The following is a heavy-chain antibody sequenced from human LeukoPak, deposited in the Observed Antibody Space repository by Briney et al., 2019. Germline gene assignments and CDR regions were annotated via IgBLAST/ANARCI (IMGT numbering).Heavy chain of an antibody. Sequence: PGGSLRLSCAASGFTVSSNYMSWVREAPGKGLEWVSVIYIGGSTYYADSVKGRFTISRDNSKNTLYLQMNSLRAEDTAVYYCARVIGSGLRGYYMDVWGKGTTVTVSS. CDR1: GFTVSSNY. CDR3: ARVIGSGLRGYYMDV. J-gene: IGHJ6*03. V-gene: IGHV3-53*01. D-gene: IGHD6-19*01. CDR2: IYIGGST.